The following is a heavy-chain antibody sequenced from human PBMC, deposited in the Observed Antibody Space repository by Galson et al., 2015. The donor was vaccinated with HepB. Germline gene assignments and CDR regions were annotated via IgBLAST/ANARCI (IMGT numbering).Heavy chain of an antibody. J-gene: IGHJ4*02. V-gene: IGHV3-30*04. CDR3: ARGSDTAMLRIDY. Sequence: SLRLSCAASGFTFSNYAIHWVRQAPGKGLEWVAIISYDGTNKYYANSVKGRFTISRDNSENTLYLQMNSLRPEDTAVYYCARGSDTAMLRIDYWGQGTLVTVSS. CDR1: GFTFSNYA. CDR2: ISYDGTNK. D-gene: IGHD5-18*01.